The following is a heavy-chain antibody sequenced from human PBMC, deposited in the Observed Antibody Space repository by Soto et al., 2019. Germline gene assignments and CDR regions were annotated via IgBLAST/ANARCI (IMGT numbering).Heavy chain of an antibody. CDR3: ARDGSL. J-gene: IGHJ4*02. CDR2: ISPDGSNK. D-gene: IGHD3-10*01. CDR1: RFPFSNYA. Sequence: PGGSLRLSCAASRFPFSNYAMHWVRQAPGKGLEWVAVISPDGSNKYYADSVKGRFTISRDNSKNTMYMQMNSLRVEDTAVYYCARDGSLWGQGTLVTVSS. V-gene: IGHV3-30-3*01.